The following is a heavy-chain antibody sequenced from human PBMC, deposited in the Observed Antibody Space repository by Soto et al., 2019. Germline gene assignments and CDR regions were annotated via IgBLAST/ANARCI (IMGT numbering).Heavy chain of an antibody. CDR2: ISGSGGSK. D-gene: IGHD6-6*01. CDR1: GFTFSSYA. J-gene: IGHJ1*01. Sequence: GGSLRLSCAASGFTFSSYAMSWVRQAPGKGLEWVSAISGSGGSKYYADSVKGRFTISRDNSKNTLYLQMNSLRAEDTAVYYCAKDRIAARLGYFQHWGQGTLVTVSS. CDR3: AKDRIAARLGYFQH. V-gene: IGHV3-23*01.